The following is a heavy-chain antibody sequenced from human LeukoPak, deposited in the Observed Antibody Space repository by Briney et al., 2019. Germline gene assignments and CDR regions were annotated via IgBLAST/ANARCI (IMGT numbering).Heavy chain of an antibody. D-gene: IGHD2-2*01. Sequence: SETLSLTCAVSGYSISSGYYWGWIRQPPGKGLEWIGSIYHSGSTYYNPSLKSRVTISVDTSKNQFSLKLSSVTAADTAVYYCARLLGRTFYYMDVWGKGTTVTVSS. V-gene: IGHV4-38-2*01. CDR2: IYHSGST. CDR3: ARLLGRTFYYMDV. CDR1: GYSISSGYY. J-gene: IGHJ6*03.